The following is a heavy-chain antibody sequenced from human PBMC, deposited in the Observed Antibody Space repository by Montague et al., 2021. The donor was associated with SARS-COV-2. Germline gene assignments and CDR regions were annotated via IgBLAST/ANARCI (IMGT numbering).Heavy chain of an antibody. D-gene: IGHD5-24*01. CDR2: IYHSGST. CDR1: GDSISSYY. J-gene: IGHJ4*02. Sequence: SETLSLTRTVSGDSISSYYWSWIRQPPGKGLEWIGYIYHSGSTNYNPSLKSPVTISVDTSKNQFSLKLSSVTAADTAVYYCARGDVEMATIKSGGPFYHFDYWGQGTLVTVSS. V-gene: IGHV4-59*13. CDR3: ARGDVEMATIKSGGPFYHFDY.